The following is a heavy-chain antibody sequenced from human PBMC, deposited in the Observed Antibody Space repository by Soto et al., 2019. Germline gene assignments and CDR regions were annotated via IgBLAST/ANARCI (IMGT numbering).Heavy chain of an antibody. Sequence: SETLSLTCTVSGGSISSYYWSWIRQPPGKGLEWIGYIYYSGSTNYNPSLKSRVTISVDTSKNQFSLKLSSVTAADTAVYYCARFVGQLVSDYYGMDVWGQGTTVTVSS. J-gene: IGHJ6*02. CDR3: ARFVGQLVSDYYGMDV. V-gene: IGHV4-59*01. CDR1: GGSISSYY. CDR2: IYYSGST. D-gene: IGHD6-6*01.